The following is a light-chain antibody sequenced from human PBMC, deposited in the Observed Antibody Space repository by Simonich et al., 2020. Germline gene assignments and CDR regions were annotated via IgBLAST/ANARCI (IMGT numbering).Light chain of an antibody. CDR3: QQSYSTPWT. CDR2: AAS. V-gene: IGKV1-39*01. CDR1: QSISSY. J-gene: IGKJ1*01. Sequence: DIQMTQSQSSVSASVGDRVTISCRAIQSISSYLNWYQPKPGKDPKLLIYAASSLQRGVPSRFSGSGSGTDFTLTISCLQPEDFATYYCQQSYSTPWTFGQGTKVEIK.